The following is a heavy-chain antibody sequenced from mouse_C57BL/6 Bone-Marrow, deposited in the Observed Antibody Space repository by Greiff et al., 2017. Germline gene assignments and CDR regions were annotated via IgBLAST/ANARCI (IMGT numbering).Heavy chain of an antibody. D-gene: IGHD1-1*01. J-gene: IGHJ4*01. V-gene: IGHV1-15*01. CDR2: IDPETGGT. CDR3: TRLITTVVAYYYAMDY. Sequence: QVQLQQSGAELVRPGASVTLSCKASGYTFTDYEMHWVKQTPVHGLEWIGAIDPETGGTAYNQKFKGKATLTADKSSSTAYMELRSLTSEDSAVYYCTRLITTVVAYYYAMDYWGQGTSVTVSS. CDR1: GYTFTDYE.